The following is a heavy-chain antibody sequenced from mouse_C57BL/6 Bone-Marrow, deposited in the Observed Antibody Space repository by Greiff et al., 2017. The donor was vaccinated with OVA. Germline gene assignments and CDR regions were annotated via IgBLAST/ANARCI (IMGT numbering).Heavy chain of an antibody. CDR3: ARGWSYAMDY. CDR2: IDPEDGET. D-gene: IGHD1-1*02. CDR1: GFNIKDYY. J-gene: IGHJ4*01. V-gene: IGHV14-2*01. Sequence: VQLQQSGAELVKPGASVKLSCTASGFNIKDYYMHWVKQRTEQGLEWIGRIDPEDGETKYAPKFQGKATLTADTSSNTAYLQLSSLTSEDTAVYYCARGWSYAMDYWGQGTSVTVSS.